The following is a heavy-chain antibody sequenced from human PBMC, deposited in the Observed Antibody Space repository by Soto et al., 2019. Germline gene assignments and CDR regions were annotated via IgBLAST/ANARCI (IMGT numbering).Heavy chain of an antibody. CDR3: AREDGEMATNYYYYGMDV. Sequence: ASVKVSCKASGYTFTSYDMHWVRQAPGQGLEWMGIINPSGGSTSYAQKFQGRVTMTRDTSTSTVYMELSSLRSEDTAVYYCAREDGEMATNYYYYGMDVWGQGTTVTVSS. CDR1: GYTFTSYD. V-gene: IGHV1-46*01. CDR2: INPSGGST. D-gene: IGHD5-12*01. J-gene: IGHJ6*02.